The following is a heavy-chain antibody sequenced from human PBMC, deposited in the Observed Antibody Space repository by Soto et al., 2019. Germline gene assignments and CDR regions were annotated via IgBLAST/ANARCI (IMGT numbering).Heavy chain of an antibody. CDR1: GFTFDDYA. CDR2: ISWNSGNI. J-gene: IGHJ4*02. CDR3: AKDXXXXXTYLAH. Sequence: EVQLVESGGGLVQPGRSLRLSCAASGFTFDDYAMHWVRQAPGKGLEWVSSISWNSGNIDYADSVKGRFTVSRDNAKNSLYLHMSSLRSEDTALYYCAKDXXXXXTYLAHWGQGTLVTVSS. V-gene: IGHV3-9*01.